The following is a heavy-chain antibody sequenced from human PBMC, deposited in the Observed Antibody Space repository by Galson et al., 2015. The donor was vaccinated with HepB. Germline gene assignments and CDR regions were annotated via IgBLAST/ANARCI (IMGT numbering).Heavy chain of an antibody. V-gene: IGHV5-51*03. CDR1: GYSFTDYW. D-gene: IGHD3-16*01. J-gene: IGHJ1*01. CDR3: SARGGGY. CDR2: IYPGDSDT. Sequence: QSGAEVKKPGESLRISCQGFGYSFTDYWIGWVRQMPGKGLEYMGIIYPGDSDTRYSPSFEGHVSISIDKSINTAYLQWHSLKTSDPAMYYCSARGGGYWGQGTLVTVSS.